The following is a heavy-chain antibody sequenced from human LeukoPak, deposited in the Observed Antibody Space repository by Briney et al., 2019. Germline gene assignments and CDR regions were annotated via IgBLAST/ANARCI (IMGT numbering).Heavy chain of an antibody. V-gene: IGHV1-2*02. Sequence: GASVKVSCKASGYTFTGYYMHWVRQAPGQGLEWMGWINPNSGGTNYAQKFQGRVTMTRDTSISTAYMELSRLRSDDTAVYYCARCCRGCSSTSCYTDYWGQGTLVTVSS. CDR1: GYTFTGYY. CDR2: INPNSGGT. J-gene: IGHJ4*02. CDR3: ARCCRGCSSTSCYTDY. D-gene: IGHD2-2*02.